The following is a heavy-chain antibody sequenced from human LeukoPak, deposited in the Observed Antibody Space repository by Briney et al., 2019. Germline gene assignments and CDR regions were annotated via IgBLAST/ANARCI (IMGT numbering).Heavy chain of an antibody. CDR1: GGTFSSYA. J-gene: IGHJ4*02. Sequence: SVKVSCKASGGTFSSYAISWVRQAPGQGLEWMGGIIPIFGTANYAQKFQGRVTITADESTSTAYMELSSLRSEDTAVYYCATTSIAARTAPTIFDYWGQGTLVTVSS. D-gene: IGHD6-6*01. V-gene: IGHV1-69*13. CDR2: IIPIFGTA. CDR3: ATTSIAARTAPTIFDY.